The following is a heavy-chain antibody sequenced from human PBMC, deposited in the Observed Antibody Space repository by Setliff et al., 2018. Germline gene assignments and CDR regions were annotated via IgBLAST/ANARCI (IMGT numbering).Heavy chain of an antibody. Sequence: GGSLRLSCAASGFTFSNYWMSWLRQAPGEGLEWVANLSEDESTKLYADSVKGRFTISRDNAKNSLYLQMNSLRAEDTAVYYCARDLGLQFLEWLNGRNDYWGQGTLVTVSS. D-gene: IGHD3-3*01. CDR3: ARDLGLQFLEWLNGRNDY. V-gene: IGHV3-7*01. CDR1: GFTFSNYW. CDR2: LSEDESTK. J-gene: IGHJ4*02.